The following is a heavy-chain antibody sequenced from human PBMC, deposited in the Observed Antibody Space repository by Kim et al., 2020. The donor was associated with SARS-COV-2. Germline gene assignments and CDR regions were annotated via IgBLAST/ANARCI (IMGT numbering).Heavy chain of an antibody. V-gene: IGHV4-30-2*01. D-gene: IGHD3-3*01. CDR1: GDSISSGTYT. J-gene: IGHJ5*02. CDR3: ARGFCSETTCPDWFDT. CDR2: IHHSGST. Sequence: SETLSLTCAVSGDSISSGTYTWNWIRQAPGKGLAWIGYIHHSGSTYNNPSLDTRVTISVDRSKNQFSLQLRSVTAAATAVYYCARGFCSETTCPDWFDTWGQGTLVTVSS.